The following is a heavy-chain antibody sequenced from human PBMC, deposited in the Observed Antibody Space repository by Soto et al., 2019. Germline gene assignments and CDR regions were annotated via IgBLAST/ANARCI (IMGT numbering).Heavy chain of an antibody. J-gene: IGHJ6*02. Sequence: GGSLRLSCAASGFTFSSYSMNWVRQAPGKGLEWVSSISSSSSYIYYADSVKGRFTISRDNAKNSLYLQMNSLRAEDTAVYYCARDRLFDSPYYYYGMDVWGQGTTVTVSS. CDR1: GFTFSSYS. V-gene: IGHV3-21*01. CDR2: ISSSSSYI. CDR3: ARDRLFDSPYYYYGMDV. D-gene: IGHD2-21*01.